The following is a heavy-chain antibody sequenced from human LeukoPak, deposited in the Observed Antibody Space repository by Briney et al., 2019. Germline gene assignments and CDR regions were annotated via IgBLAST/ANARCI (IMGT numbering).Heavy chain of an antibody. J-gene: IGHJ4*02. Sequence: GGSLRLSCAASGFTFSSYAMHWVRKAPGKGLGWVAVISYDGSNKYYADSVKGRFTISRDDSKNTLYLQMNSLRAEDTAVYYCARGGISLGNDYWGQGTLVTVSS. CDR3: ARGGISLGNDY. D-gene: IGHD3-10*01. CDR1: GFTFSSYA. CDR2: ISYDGSNK. V-gene: IGHV3-30-3*01.